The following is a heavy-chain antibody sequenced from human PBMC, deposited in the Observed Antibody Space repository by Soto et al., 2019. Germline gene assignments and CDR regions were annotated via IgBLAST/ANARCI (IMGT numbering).Heavy chain of an antibody. J-gene: IGHJ6*01. V-gene: IGHV3-30-3*01. CDR3: ARDRGIVILSYIGMEV. CDR1: VFTFSSYT. Sequence: PGCSLRLSVAASVFTFSSYTMHWVGPPPDKGLEWVAVISYDGSNKYYADSVKGRFTISRDNSKNTLYLQMNSLTAEDTAVYYCARDRGIVILSYIGMEVRG. CDR2: ISYDGSNK. D-gene: IGHD2-15*01.